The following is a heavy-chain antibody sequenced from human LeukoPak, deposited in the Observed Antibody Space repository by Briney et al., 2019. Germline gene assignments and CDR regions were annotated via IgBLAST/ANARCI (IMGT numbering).Heavy chain of an antibody. J-gene: IGHJ4*02. D-gene: IGHD3-16*01. V-gene: IGHV3-7*01. CDR2: INQDGSKK. Sequence: GGSLRLSCAASGFTFSDYWMSWVRQAPGKGLEWVADINQDGSKKYYVDSMRGRFTISRDNAENSLYLQVNSLRAEDTALYFCARESRPGGRLIDIDFWGQGSLVTVSS. CDR1: GFTFSDYW. CDR3: ARESRPGGRLIDIDF.